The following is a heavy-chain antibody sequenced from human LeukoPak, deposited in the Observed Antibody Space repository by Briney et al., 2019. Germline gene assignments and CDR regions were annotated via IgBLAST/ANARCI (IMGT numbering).Heavy chain of an antibody. D-gene: IGHD3-22*01. Sequence: GESLKISCKGSGYSFTSYWIGWVRQMPGKGLEWMGIIYPGDSDTRYSPSFQGQVTISADKSISTAYLQWSSLKASDTAMYYCARRRYYYDSSGYYPGYYFDYWGQGTLVTVSS. CDR3: ARRRYYYDSSGYYPGYYFDY. CDR1: GYSFTSYW. J-gene: IGHJ4*02. CDR2: IYPGDSDT. V-gene: IGHV5-51*01.